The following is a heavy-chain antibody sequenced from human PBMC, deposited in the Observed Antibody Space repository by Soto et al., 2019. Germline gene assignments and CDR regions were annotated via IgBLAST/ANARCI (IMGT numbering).Heavy chain of an antibody. CDR3: ARDSRGVIISYYYYYMDV. Sequence: GGSLRLSCAASGFTVSTKYVSWIRQAPGKGLEWVSYISSSGSTIYYADSVKGRFTISRDNAKNSLYLQMNSLRAEDTAVYYCARDSRGVIISYYYYYMDVWGKGTTVTVSS. J-gene: IGHJ6*03. CDR2: ISSSGSTI. D-gene: IGHD3-10*01. CDR1: GFTVSTKY. V-gene: IGHV3-11*01.